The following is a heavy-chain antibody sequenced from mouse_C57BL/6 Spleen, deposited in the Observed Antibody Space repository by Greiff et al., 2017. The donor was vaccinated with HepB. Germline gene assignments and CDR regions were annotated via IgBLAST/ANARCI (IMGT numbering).Heavy chain of an antibody. J-gene: IGHJ3*01. CDR2: IYPGDGDT. CDR3: ARAGGGYYLWAY. D-gene: IGHD2-3*01. CDR1: GYAFSSYW. Sequence: QVHVKQSGAELVKPGASVKISCKASGYAFSSYWMNWVKQRPGKGLEWIGQIYPGDGDTNYNGKFKGKATLTADKSSSTAYMQLSSLTSEDSAVYFCARAGGGYYLWAYWGQGTLVTVSA. V-gene: IGHV1-80*01.